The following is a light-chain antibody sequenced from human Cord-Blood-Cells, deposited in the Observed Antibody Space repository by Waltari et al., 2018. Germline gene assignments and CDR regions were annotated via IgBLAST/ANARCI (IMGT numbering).Light chain of an antibody. CDR3: QQYYSTPLT. CDR1: QSVLYSSNNKNY. V-gene: IGKV4-1*01. Sequence: DIVMTQSPDSLAVSLGERATIHCKSSQSVLYSSNNKNYLAWYQQKPGQPPKLLIYWASTRESGVPDRFSGSGSGTDFTLTISSVQAEDVAVYYCQQYYSTPLTFGGGTKVEIK. J-gene: IGKJ4*01. CDR2: WAS.